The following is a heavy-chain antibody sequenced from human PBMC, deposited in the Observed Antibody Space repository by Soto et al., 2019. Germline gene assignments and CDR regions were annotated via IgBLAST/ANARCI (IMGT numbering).Heavy chain of an antibody. CDR3: AKDVGYSYGYDYFDY. CDR1: GFSFSSYA. V-gene: IGHV3-23*01. D-gene: IGHD5-18*01. CDR2: ISGSGGST. J-gene: IGHJ4*02. Sequence: GGSLRLSCAASGFSFSSYAMSWVRQAPGKGLEWVSGISGSGGSTNYADSVKGRFTISRDNSKNTLYLQMNSLRAEDTAVYYCAKDVGYSYGYDYFDYWGQGTPLTVSS.